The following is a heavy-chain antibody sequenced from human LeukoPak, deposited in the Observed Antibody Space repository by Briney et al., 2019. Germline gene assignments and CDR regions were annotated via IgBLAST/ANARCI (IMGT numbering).Heavy chain of an antibody. CDR1: GFTFSNYG. CDR2: IWSDGSIK. Sequence: GGSLRLSRAASGFTFSNYGMHWVRQAPGKGLEWVAVIWSDGSIKYYADSVKGRFTISRDNSRNTLYLQMNSLRAEDTAVYYCARGPIAVAGTPSIYQHWGQGTLVTVSS. V-gene: IGHV3-33*01. CDR3: ARGPIAVAGTPSIYQH. J-gene: IGHJ1*01. D-gene: IGHD6-19*01.